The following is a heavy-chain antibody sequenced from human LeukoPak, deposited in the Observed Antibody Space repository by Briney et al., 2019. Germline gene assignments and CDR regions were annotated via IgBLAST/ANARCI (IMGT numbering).Heavy chain of an antibody. J-gene: IGHJ4*02. V-gene: IGHV3-13*01. D-gene: IGHD3-10*01. CDR1: GFTFSSYD. CDR2: IYTAGDT. CDR3: ASRMGVYGSFDY. Sequence: PGGSLRRSCAVSGFTFSSYDMHWVRQVTGKGLEWVSGIYTAGDTYYVGSEKGRFTISRENAKNSLYLQMNSLRAGDTAVYYCASRMGVYGSFDYWGQGTLVTVSS.